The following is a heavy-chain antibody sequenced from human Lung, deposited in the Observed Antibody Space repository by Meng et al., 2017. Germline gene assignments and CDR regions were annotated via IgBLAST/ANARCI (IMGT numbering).Heavy chain of an antibody. CDR1: GGSFSDYS. Sequence: QGQLHQWGAGLLNPSETLSLTCVVAGGSFSDYSCSWFRQPPGKGLEWIGDINHSGSTNYNPSLESRATISVDTSQNNLSLKLSSVTAADSAVYYCARGPTTMAHDFDYWGQGTLVTVSS. V-gene: IGHV4-34*01. J-gene: IGHJ4*02. CDR3: ARGPTTMAHDFDY. D-gene: IGHD4-11*01. CDR2: INHSGST.